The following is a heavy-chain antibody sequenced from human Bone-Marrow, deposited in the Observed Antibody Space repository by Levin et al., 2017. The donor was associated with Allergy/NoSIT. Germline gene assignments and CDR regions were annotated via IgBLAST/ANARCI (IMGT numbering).Heavy chain of an antibody. CDR3: ARGGVVYAPPPRDY. J-gene: IGHJ4*02. CDR2: INTNTGNP. Sequence: GGSLRLSCKASGYTFTSYAMNWVRQAPGQGLEWMGWINTNTGNPTYAQGFTGRFVFSLDTSVSTAYLQISSLKAEDTAVYYCARGGVVYAPPPRDYWGQGTLVTVSS. CDR1: GYTFTSYA. V-gene: IGHV7-4-1*02. D-gene: IGHD2-8*02.